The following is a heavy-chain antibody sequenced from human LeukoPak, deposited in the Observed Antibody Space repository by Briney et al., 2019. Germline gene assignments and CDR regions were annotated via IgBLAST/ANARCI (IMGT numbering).Heavy chain of an antibody. J-gene: IGHJ3*02. Sequence: ASVKVSXKASGYTFTSYDINWVRQATGQGLEWMGWMNPNSGNTGYAQKFQGRVTITRNTSISTAYMELSSLRSEDTAVYYCARRTIFGVVIIPLGAFDIWGQGTMVTVSS. V-gene: IGHV1-8*03. CDR3: ARRTIFGVVIIPLGAFDI. D-gene: IGHD3-3*01. CDR2: MNPNSGNT. CDR1: GYTFTSYD.